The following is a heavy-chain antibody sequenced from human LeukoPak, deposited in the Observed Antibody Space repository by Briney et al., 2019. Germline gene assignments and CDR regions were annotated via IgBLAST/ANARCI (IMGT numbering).Heavy chain of an antibody. J-gene: IGHJ4*02. CDR3: TRWAAAAATY. Sequence: GGSLRLSCTASGFTFGDYAMSWVRQAPGKGLEWVGFIRSKAYGGTTEYAASVKGRFTISRDDSKSIAYLQMNSLKTEDTAVYYCTRWAAAAATYWGQGTLVTVSS. CDR1: GFTFGDYA. D-gene: IGHD6-13*01. V-gene: IGHV3-49*04. CDR2: IRSKAYGGTT.